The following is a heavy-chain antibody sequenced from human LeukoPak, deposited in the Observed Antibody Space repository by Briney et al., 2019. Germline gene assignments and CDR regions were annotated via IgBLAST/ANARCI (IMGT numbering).Heavy chain of an antibody. CDR1: GFTFSSYA. CDR3: ARDVVVTSIWYYFDY. V-gene: IGHV3-30-3*01. J-gene: IGHJ4*02. Sequence: PGGSLRLSCAASGFTFSSYAMHWVRQAPGKGLEWVAVISYDGSNKYYADSVKGRFTISRDNSKNTLYLQMNSLRAEDTAVYYCARDVVVTSIWYYFDYWGQGTLVTVSS. D-gene: IGHD2-21*02. CDR2: ISYDGSNK.